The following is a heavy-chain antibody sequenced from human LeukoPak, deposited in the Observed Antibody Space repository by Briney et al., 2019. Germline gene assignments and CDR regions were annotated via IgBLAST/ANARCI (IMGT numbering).Heavy chain of an antibody. CDR3: ARTSGSYPRGYNWFDP. CDR2: IYPGDSDT. D-gene: IGHD1-26*01. CDR1: GSSFTSYW. J-gene: IGHJ5*02. V-gene: IGHV5-51*01. Sequence: GESLKISCKGSGSSFTSYWIGWVRQMPGKGLEWMGIIYPGDSDTRYSPSFQGQVTISADKSISTAYLQWSSLKASDTAMYYCARTSGSYPRGYNWFDPWGQGTLVTVSS.